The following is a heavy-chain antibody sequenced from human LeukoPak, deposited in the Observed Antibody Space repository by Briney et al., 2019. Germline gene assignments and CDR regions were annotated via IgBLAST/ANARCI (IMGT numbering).Heavy chain of an antibody. CDR1: GFTVCSNY. V-gene: IGHV3-53*01. J-gene: IGHJ6*02. CDR3: ARGSRWRVGPYYYGMDV. D-gene: IGHD4-23*01. Sequence: GGSLRLSWAASGFTVCSNYMSWVRQAPGKGLEWVSVIYSGGSTYYADSVKGRFTISRDNSKNTLYLQINSLRAEDTAVYYCARGSRWRVGPYYYGMDVWGQGTTVTVSS. CDR2: IYSGGST.